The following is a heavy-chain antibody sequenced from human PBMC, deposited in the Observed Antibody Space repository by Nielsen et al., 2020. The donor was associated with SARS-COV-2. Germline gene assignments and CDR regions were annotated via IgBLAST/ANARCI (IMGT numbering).Heavy chain of an antibody. D-gene: IGHD3-10*01. CDR3: ARGAGRYWEATYFDY. J-gene: IGHJ4*02. CDR2: ISSSSSYI. V-gene: IGHV3-21*01. Sequence: GESLKISYAASGFTFSSYSMNWVRQAPGKGLEWVSSISSSSSYIYYADSVKGRFTISRDNSKNTLYLQMNSLRAEDTAIYYCARGAGRYWEATYFDYWGQGTLVTVSS. CDR1: GFTFSSYS.